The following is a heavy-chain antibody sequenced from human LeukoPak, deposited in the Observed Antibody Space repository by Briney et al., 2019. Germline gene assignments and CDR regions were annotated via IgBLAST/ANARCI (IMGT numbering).Heavy chain of an antibody. CDR1: GFTLSDYT. V-gene: IGHV3-21*04. CDR2: ISTHSNYI. Sequence: PGGSLRLSCAASGFTLSDYTMNWVRQAPGKGLEWVSSISTHSNYIYYVDSLKGRFTLSRDNAKNSLYVQMKSLRAEDTAVYYCAKDFVVVPGNVNYFDYWGQGTLVTVSS. CDR3: AKDFVVVPGNVNYFDY. D-gene: IGHD2-21*02. J-gene: IGHJ4*02.